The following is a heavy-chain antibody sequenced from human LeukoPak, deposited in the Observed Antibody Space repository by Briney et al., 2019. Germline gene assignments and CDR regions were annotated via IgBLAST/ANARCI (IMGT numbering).Heavy chain of an antibody. CDR3: ARDNSGSGSYIQLDY. Sequence: SETLSLTCAVYGGSFSGYYWSWIRQPPGKGLEWIGEINHSGSTNYNPSLKSRVTISVDTSKNQFSLKLSSVTAADTAVYYCARDNSGSGSYIQLDYWGQGTRVTVSS. D-gene: IGHD3-10*01. V-gene: IGHV4-34*01. CDR2: INHSGST. J-gene: IGHJ4*02. CDR1: GGSFSGYY.